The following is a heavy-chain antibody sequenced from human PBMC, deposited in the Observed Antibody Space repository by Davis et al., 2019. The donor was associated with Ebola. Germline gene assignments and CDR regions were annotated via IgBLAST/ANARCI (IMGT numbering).Heavy chain of an antibody. Sequence: PSETLSLTCTVSGGSISSYYWSWIRQPPGKGLEWIGYIYYSGSTYYNPSLKSRVTISVDTSKNQFSLKLSSVTAADTAVYYCARGRYDFWSGYSDWFDPWGQGTLVTVSS. J-gene: IGHJ5*02. CDR2: IYYSGST. D-gene: IGHD3-3*01. CDR3: ARGRYDFWSGYSDWFDP. CDR1: GGSISSYY. V-gene: IGHV4-30-4*01.